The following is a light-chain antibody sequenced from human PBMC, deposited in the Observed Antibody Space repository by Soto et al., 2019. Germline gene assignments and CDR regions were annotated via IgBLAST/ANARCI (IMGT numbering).Light chain of an antibody. V-gene: IGLV2-14*03. J-gene: IGLJ1*01. Sequence: QSALTQPASVSGSPGQSINISCTGTSSDSGTYKYVSWYPQHPGQAPKLMIYDVSNRPSGVSDRFSCSKSGNTASLPISGLQAEDEAEDDCYSRSRSSGTSYVFGTGTKLTVL. CDR1: SSDSGTYKY. CDR2: DVS. CDR3: YSRSRSSGTSYV.